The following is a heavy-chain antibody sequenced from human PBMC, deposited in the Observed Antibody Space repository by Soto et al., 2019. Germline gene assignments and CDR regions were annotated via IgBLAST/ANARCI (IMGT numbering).Heavy chain of an antibody. Sequence: ASVKVSCKASGYTFTSYGISWVRQAPRQGLEWMGWISAYNGNTNYAQKLQGRVTMTTDTSTSTAYMELRSLRSDDTAVYYCARDRALYSYGYGVYWGQGTLVTVSS. CDR2: ISAYNGNT. CDR3: ARDRALYSYGYGVY. D-gene: IGHD5-18*01. CDR1: GYTFTSYG. V-gene: IGHV1-18*01. J-gene: IGHJ4*02.